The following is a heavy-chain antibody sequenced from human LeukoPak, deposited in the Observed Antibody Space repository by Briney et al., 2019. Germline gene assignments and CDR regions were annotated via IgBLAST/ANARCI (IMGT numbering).Heavy chain of an antibody. CDR2: IKQDGTEE. D-gene: IGHD2-2*01. Sequence: PGGSLRLSCVAFGFTFSSSWMSWVRRAPGKGLEWVANIKQDGTEEYYVDSVRGRFSISKDNAKNSLYLQMNSLRAEDTAVYYCARDPCHGALDYWGQGALVTVSS. V-gene: IGHV3-7*03. CDR1: GFTFSSSW. CDR3: ARDPCHGALDY. J-gene: IGHJ4*02.